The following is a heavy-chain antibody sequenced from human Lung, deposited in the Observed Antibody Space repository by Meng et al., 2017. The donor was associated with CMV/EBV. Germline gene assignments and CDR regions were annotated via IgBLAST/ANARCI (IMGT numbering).Heavy chain of an antibody. Sequence: CGDEAMNAGSSVTVSCKASGYIFNNYGVSWVRQAHRQGPEWMGWISAYNGNTNYAQNFQGRFTMTTDTSTSTAYMELRSLRSDDTAVYYCARDLPGGTKGTWLDLWGQGTLVTVSS. CDR2: ISAYNGNT. V-gene: IGHV1-18*01. CDR1: GYIFNNYG. D-gene: IGHD1-14*01. CDR3: ARDLPGGTKGTWLDL. J-gene: IGHJ5*02.